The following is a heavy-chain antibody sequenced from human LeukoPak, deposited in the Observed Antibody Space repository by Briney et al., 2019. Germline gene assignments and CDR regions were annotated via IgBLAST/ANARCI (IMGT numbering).Heavy chain of an antibody. CDR2: INSDGTT. Sequence: SCKVSGYTFTSYYMHWVRQVPGKGLVWVSRINSDGTTSYADSVKGRFTISRNNAKNTLYLQMNNLRVEDTAVYYCARDGSLPDYWGQGTLVTVSS. CDR3: ARDGSLPDY. V-gene: IGHV3-74*01. CDR1: GYTFTSYY. J-gene: IGHJ4*02.